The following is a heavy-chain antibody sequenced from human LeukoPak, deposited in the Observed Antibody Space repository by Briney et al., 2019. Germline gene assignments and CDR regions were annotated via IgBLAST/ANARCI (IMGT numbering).Heavy chain of an antibody. J-gene: IGHJ6*03. CDR2: IYYSGST. D-gene: IGHD5-18*01. V-gene: IGHV4-59*01. CDR3: ARAVYSYGEYYYYYYMDV. CDR1: GGSISSYY. Sequence: PSETLSLTCTVSGGSISSYYWSWIRQPPGKGLEWIGYIYYSGSTNYNPSLKSRVTISVDTSKNQFSLKLSSVTAADTAVYYCARAVYSYGEYYYYYYMDVWGKGTTVTVSS.